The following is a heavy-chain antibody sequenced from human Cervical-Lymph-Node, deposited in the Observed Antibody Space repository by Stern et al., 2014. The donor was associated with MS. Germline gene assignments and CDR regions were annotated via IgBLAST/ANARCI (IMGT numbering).Heavy chain of an antibody. CDR2: FIPVFGTR. V-gene: IGHV1-69*01. CDR3: ARDQAKLVSDGMDV. J-gene: IGHJ6*02. Sequence: QVQLVQSGAEVKRPGSSVKVSCKASGGTFSSYAISWVRHAPGQGLEWMAGFIPVFGTRNYAQKFQDRVTISADESTSTAYMELSSLRSDDTAIYYCARDQAKLVSDGMDVWGQGTTVTVSS. CDR1: GGTFSSYA. D-gene: IGHD2/OR15-2a*01.